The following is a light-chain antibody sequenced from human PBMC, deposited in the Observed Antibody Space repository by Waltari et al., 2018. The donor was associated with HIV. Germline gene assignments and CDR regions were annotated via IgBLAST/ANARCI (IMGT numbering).Light chain of an antibody. CDR1: TPTIIVDS. CDR3: ALWTDTLTGWV. CDR2: RTP. V-gene: IGLV1-44*01. J-gene: IGLJ3*02. Sequence: QQHSASATPGQRFTITCSGATPTIIVDSFHGYHHVPGTAPRLVIYRTPQRPSGVPDRFSGSISGTSASLAISGLHDEDDGDYYCALWTDTLTGWVFGGGTKVTVL.